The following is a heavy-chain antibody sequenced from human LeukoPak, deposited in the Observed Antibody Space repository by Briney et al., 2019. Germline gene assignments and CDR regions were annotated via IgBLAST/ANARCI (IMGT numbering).Heavy chain of an antibody. D-gene: IGHD2-15*01. CDR1: GGSVSSASNY. J-gene: IGHJ4*02. CDR2: MYYSGST. V-gene: IGHV4-61*01. CDR3: ARDPGYCSGGSCGNFDY. Sequence: SETLSLTCIVSGGSVSSASNYWSWIRQPPGKGLEWIGYMYYSGSTSYNPPLKSRVTISADTSKNQFSLKLSSVTAADTAVYYCARDPGYCSGGSCGNFDYWGQGTLVTVSS.